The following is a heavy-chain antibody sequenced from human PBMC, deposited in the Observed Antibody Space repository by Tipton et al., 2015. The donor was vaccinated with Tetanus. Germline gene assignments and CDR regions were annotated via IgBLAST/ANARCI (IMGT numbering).Heavy chain of an antibody. CDR2: IYHSGST. J-gene: IGHJ4*02. V-gene: IGHV4-30-2*01. Sequence: TLSLTCAVSGGSISSAGYSWSWIRQPPGKGLEWIGYIYHSGSTYYNPSLKSRVIISVDRSKNQFSLKLSSVTAADTAVYYCARDQARGARGWNYFDCWGQGTLVTVSS. CDR1: GGSISSAGYS. CDR3: ARDQARGARGWNYFDC. D-gene: IGHD1-26*01.